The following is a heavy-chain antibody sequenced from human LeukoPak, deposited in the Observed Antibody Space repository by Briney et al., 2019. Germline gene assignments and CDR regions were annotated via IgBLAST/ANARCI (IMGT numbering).Heavy chain of an antibody. Sequence: PGGSLRLSCAASGFTFSGYAMSWVRQAPGKGLEWVSSISGNGGSTYYADSVKGRFTISRDNSKNTLYLQTNSLRAEDTAVYYCAKDWSGNYRPFDYWGQGTLVTVSS. D-gene: IGHD3-3*01. CDR2: ISGNGGST. J-gene: IGHJ4*02. CDR3: AKDWSGNYRPFDY. V-gene: IGHV3-23*01. CDR1: GFTFSGYA.